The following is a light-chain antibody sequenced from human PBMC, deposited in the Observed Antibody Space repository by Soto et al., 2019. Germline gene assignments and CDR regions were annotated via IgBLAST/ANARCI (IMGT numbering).Light chain of an antibody. CDR3: QQSYSTPLT. V-gene: IGKV1-39*01. CDR1: QSISSY. Sequence: DIQMTQSPSSLSASVGGTVTITCRASQSISSYLNWYQQKPGKAPNLLIYAASSLQSGVPSRFSGSGSGTDFTLTISSLQPEEFATYYCQQSYSTPLTFGGGTRWIS. J-gene: IGKJ4*01. CDR2: AAS.